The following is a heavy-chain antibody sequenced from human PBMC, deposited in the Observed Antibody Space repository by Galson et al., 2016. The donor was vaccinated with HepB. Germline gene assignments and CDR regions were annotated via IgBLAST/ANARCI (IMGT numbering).Heavy chain of an antibody. CDR3: ARMPWFRSLSNADDY. J-gene: IGHJ4*02. CDR1: GDTFSNYA. CDR2: IIPIFRTA. V-gene: IGHV1-69*13. Sequence: SVKVSCKASGDTFSNYAISWLRQAPGQGLEWMGGIIPIFRTANYAQKFQDRLTITADDSTSTACMELSSLVSEDTALYFCARMPWFRSLSNADDYWGQGTLVTVSS. D-gene: IGHD3-10*01.